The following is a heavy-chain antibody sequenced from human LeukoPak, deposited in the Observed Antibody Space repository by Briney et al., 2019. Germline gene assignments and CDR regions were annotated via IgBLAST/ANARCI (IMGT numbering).Heavy chain of an antibody. V-gene: IGHV3-21*06. J-gene: IGHJ5*02. CDR1: GFTFKDYT. Sequence: GGSLRLSCAASGFTFKDYTMNWVRQSPGKGLQWVPYASFGSSYISYADSLKGRFTISRDDAKSSVYLEMTSLRTDDTAVYYCARASTEYAVTDGFDAWGPGTLVTVSS. CDR2: ASFGSSYI. D-gene: IGHD2-2*01. CDR3: ARASTEYAVTDGFDA.